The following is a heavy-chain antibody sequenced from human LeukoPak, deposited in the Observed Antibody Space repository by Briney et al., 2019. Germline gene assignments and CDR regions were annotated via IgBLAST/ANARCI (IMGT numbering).Heavy chain of an antibody. CDR2: ISSSSSYI. J-gene: IGHJ4*02. CDR1: GFTVSSNY. CDR3: ARGATYYYESRGYIAFDY. D-gene: IGHD3-22*01. V-gene: IGHV3-21*01. Sequence: GGSLRLSCAASGFTVSSNYMSWVRQAPGKGLEWVSSISSSSSYIYYADSVKGRFTISRDNAKTSLYLKMNSLRAADTAVYYRARGATYYYESRGYIAFDYWGQGTLVTVSS.